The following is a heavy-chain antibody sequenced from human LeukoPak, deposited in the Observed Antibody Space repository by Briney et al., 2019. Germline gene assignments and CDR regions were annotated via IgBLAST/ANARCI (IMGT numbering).Heavy chain of an antibody. CDR3: ARDSGGSWTTYDF. CDR2: ISSRGTAI. CDR1: GFTFSDYY. V-gene: IGHV3-11*01. J-gene: IGHJ4*02. Sequence: PGGSLRLSCAASGFTFSDYYMTWIRQAPGKGLEWLSYISSRGTAICYADSVKGRFTVSRDNARNSLYLQVSSPRAEDTAVYYCARDSGGSWTTYDFWGQGTLVTVSS. D-gene: IGHD2-15*01.